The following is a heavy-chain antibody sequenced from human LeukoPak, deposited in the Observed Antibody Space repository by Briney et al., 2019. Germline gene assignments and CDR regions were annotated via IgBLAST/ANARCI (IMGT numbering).Heavy chain of an antibody. CDR1: GGTFSSYA. V-gene: IGHV1-69*05. CDR2: IIPIFGTA. D-gene: IGHD1-7*01. J-gene: IGHJ6*03. Sequence: GASVKVSCKASGGTFSSYAISWVRRAPGQGLEWMGGIIPIFGTANYAQKFQGRVTITTDESTSTAYMELSSLRSEDTAVYYCASPARPWNYAWYYYYYYMDVWGEGTTVTVSS. CDR3: ASPARPWNYAWYYYYYYMDV.